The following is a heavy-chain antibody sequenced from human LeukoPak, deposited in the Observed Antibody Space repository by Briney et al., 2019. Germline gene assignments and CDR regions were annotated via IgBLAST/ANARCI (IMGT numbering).Heavy chain of an antibody. J-gene: IGHJ4*02. D-gene: IGHD3-22*01. CDR3: ARWQYDSSGYRKIDF. CDR2: IYYSGST. CDR1: GFTFSSYA. Sequence: GSLRLSCAASGFTFSSYAMHWIRQPPGKGLEWIGYIYYSGSTNYNPSLKSRVTISVDTSKNQFSLKLSSVTAADTAVYYCARWQYDSSGYRKIDFWGQGTPVTVSS. V-gene: IGHV4-59*01.